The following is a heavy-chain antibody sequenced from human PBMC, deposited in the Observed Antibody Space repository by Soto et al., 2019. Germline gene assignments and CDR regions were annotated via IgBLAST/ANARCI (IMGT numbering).Heavy chain of an antibody. V-gene: IGHV3-23*01. CDR1: GFTFSSYA. D-gene: IGHD3-10*01. CDR3: AKRRFGDPQGDYFDY. CDR2: ISGSGGST. Sequence: GGSLRLSCAASGFTFSSYAMSWVRQAPGKGLEWVSAISGSGGSTYYADSVKGRFTISRDNSKNTLYLQMNSLRAEDTAVYYCAKRRFGDPQGDYFDYWGQGTLVTVSS. J-gene: IGHJ4*02.